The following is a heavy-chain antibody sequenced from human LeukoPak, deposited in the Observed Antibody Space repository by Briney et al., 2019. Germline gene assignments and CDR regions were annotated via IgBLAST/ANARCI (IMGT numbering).Heavy chain of an antibody. V-gene: IGHV4-59*01. Sequence: SETLSLTCTVSGGSITAYYWTWLRQPPGKGLEWVGYIYHSGTTNYNPSLRSRVTISVDTSKNQFSLRLNSVTAADTAVYYCARTSLRWGVYWYLDLWGRGTLVTVSS. CDR1: GGSITAYY. CDR2: IYHSGTT. CDR3: ARTSLRWGVYWYLDL. J-gene: IGHJ2*01. D-gene: IGHD4-23*01.